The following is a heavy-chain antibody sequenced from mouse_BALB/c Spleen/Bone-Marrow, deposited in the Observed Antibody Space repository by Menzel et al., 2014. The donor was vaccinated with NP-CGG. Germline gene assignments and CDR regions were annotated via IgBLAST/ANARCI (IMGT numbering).Heavy chain of an antibody. Sequence: VQLQQSGAELARPGASVKLSCKASGYTFTDYYINWVKQRTGQGLEWIGEIYPGSGNTYYNEKFKGKATLTADKSSSTAYMQLSSLTSEDSAAYFCARREYGNGGFAYWGQGTLVTVSA. J-gene: IGHJ3*01. CDR2: IYPGSGNT. V-gene: IGHV1-77*01. CDR1: GYTFTDYY. D-gene: IGHD2-10*02. CDR3: ARREYGNGGFAY.